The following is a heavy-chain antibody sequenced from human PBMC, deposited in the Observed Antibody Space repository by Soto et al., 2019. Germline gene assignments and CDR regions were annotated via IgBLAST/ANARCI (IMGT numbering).Heavy chain of an antibody. D-gene: IGHD3-22*01. V-gene: IGHV1-69*04. CDR3: ARESGYYDSSGYYYVGYYYYYGMDV. CDR1: GGTFSSYT. J-gene: IGHJ6*02. Sequence: SVKVSCKASGGTFSSYTISWVRQAPGQGLEWMGRIIPILGIANYAQKFQGRVTITADKSTSTAYMELSSLRSEDTAVYYCARESGYYDSSGYYYVGYYYYYGMDVWGQGTTVTVSS. CDR2: IIPILGIA.